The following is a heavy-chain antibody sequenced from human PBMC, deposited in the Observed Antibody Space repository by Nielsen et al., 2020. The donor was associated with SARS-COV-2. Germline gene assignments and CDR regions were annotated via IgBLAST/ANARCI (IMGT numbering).Heavy chain of an antibody. D-gene: IGHD6-13*01. J-gene: IGHJ4*02. CDR1: GGSISSGGYY. Sequence: LRLSCTVSGGSISSGGYYWSWIRQHPGKGLEWIGYIYYSGSTYYNPSLKSRVTISVNTSKNQFSLKLSSVTAADTAVYYCARGGTWYSSSWPSIDYWGQGTLVTVSS. CDR2: IYYSGST. CDR3: ARGGTWYSSSWPSIDY. V-gene: IGHV4-31*03.